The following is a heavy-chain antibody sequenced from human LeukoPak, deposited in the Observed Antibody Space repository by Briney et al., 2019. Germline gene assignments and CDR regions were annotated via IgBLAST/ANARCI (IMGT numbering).Heavy chain of an antibody. CDR1: GGSFSGYY. CDR3: ARVRTYYYDSSGYYFSHAFDI. J-gene: IGHJ3*02. D-gene: IGHD3-22*01. V-gene: IGHV4-34*01. CDR2: INHGGST. Sequence: PSETLSLTCAVYGGSFSGYYWSWIRQPPGKGLEWIGEINHGGSTNYNPSLKSRVTISVDTSKNQFSLKLSSVTAADTAVYYCARVRTYYYDSSGYYFSHAFDIWGQGTMVTVSS.